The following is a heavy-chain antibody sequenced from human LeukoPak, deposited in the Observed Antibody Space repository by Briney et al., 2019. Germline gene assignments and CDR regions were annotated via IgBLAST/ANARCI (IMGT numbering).Heavy chain of an antibody. CDR3: AKVQSGSYFDY. CDR2: ISWNSGSI. V-gene: IGHV3-9*01. Sequence: PGGSLRLSCAASGFTFDDYAMHWVRQAPGKGLEWVSGISWNSGSIGYADSVKGRFTISRDNAKNSLYLQMNSLRAEDTALYYCAKVQSGSYFDYWGQGTLVTVSS. CDR1: GFTFDDYA. D-gene: IGHD3-3*01. J-gene: IGHJ4*02.